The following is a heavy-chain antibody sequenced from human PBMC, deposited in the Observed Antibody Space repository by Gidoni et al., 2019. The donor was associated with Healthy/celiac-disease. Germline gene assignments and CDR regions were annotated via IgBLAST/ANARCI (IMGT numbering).Heavy chain of an antibody. CDR3: ARVFSVVPAAKIDY. CDR1: GGSFSGYY. V-gene: IGHV4-34*01. J-gene: IGHJ4*02. Sequence: QVQLQQWGAGLLKPSETLSLTCAVYGGSFSGYYWSWIRQPPGKGLEWIGEINHSGSTNYNPSLKSRVTISVDTSKNQFSLKLSSVTAADTAVYYCARVFSVVPAAKIDYWGQGTLVTVSS. CDR2: INHSGST. D-gene: IGHD2-2*01.